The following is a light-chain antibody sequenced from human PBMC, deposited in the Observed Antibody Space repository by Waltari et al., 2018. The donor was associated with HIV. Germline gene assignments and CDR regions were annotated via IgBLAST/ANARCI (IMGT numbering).Light chain of an antibody. V-gene: IGLV1-44*01. J-gene: IGLJ2*01. CDR1: DSNIGSDV. CDR2: SNN. CDR3: AAWDATLKALL. Sequence: SVLTQPPSASGTPGQRVTISCSGSDSNIGSDVVNWYQQLPGTAPKLLIYSNNHRSSGVPDRFSGSKSGTSASLAISGLQSEDEGSYYCAAWDATLKALLFGGGTKLTVL.